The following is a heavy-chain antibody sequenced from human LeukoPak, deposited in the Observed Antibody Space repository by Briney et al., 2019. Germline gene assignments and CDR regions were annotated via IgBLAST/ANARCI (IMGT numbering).Heavy chain of an antibody. J-gene: IGHJ4*02. CDR3: ARGPPMVRGVKFDY. D-gene: IGHD3-10*01. CDR1: GFTFSSYA. V-gene: IGHV3-30*04. Sequence: GRSLRLSCAASGFTFSSYAMHWVRQAPGKGLEWVAVISYDGSNKYYADSVKGRFTIPRDNSKNTLYLQMNSLRAEDTAVYYCARGPPMVRGVKFDYWGQGTLVTVSS. CDR2: ISYDGSNK.